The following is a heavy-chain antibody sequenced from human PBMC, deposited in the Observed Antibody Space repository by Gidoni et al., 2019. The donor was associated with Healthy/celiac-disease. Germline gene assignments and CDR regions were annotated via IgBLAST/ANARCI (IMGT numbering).Heavy chain of an antibody. CDR2: INHSGST. CDR1: GGSFRGYY. CDR3: AGGGVGIAAAGGNWFDP. V-gene: IGHV4-34*01. J-gene: IGHJ5*02. D-gene: IGHD6-13*01. Sequence: QVQLQQWGAGLLKPSETLSLTCAVYGGSFRGYYWSWIRQPPGKGLEWIGEINHSGSTNYNPALKSRVTISVDTSKNQFSLKLSSVTAADTAVYYCAGGGVGIAAAGGNWFDPWGQGTLVTVSS.